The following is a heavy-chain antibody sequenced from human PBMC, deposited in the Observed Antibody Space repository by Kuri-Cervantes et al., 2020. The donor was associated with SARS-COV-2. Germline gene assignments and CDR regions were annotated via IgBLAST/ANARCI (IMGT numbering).Heavy chain of an antibody. Sequence: LSLTCAASGFTFSSYGMHWVRQAPGKGLEWVAFIRYDGSNKYYADSVKGRFTISRDNSKNTLYLQMNSLRAEDTAVYYCAKVDYCSGGSFYPGGAFDIWGQGTMVTVSS. D-gene: IGHD2-15*01. V-gene: IGHV3-30*02. J-gene: IGHJ3*02. CDR1: GFTFSSYG. CDR2: IRYDGSNK. CDR3: AKVDYCSGGSFYPGGAFDI.